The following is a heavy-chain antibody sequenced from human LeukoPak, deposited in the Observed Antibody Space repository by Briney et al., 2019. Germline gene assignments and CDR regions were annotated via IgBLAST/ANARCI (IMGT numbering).Heavy chain of an antibody. CDR3: ATGDGYNSFDY. J-gene: IGHJ4*02. Sequence: SETLSLTCTVSGGSFSSYYWSWIRQPAGKGLEWIGRIYTSGSTNYNSSLKSRVTMSVDASKNQVSLKLSSVTAADTAVYYCATGDGYNSFDYWGQGTLVTVSS. V-gene: IGHV4-4*07. CDR1: GGSFSSYY. D-gene: IGHD5-24*01. CDR2: IYTSGST.